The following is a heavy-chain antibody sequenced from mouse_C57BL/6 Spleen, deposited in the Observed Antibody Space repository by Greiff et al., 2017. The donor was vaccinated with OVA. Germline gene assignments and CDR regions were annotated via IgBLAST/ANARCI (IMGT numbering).Heavy chain of an antibody. Sequence: QVQLQQPGAELVMPGASVKLSCKASGYTFTSYWMHWVKQRPGQGLEWIGEIDPSDSYTNYNQKFKGKSTLTVDKSSSTAYMQLSSLTSADAAVYYCARGGSWYFDVWGTGTTVTVSS. J-gene: IGHJ1*03. CDR1: GYTFTSYW. V-gene: IGHV1-69*01. CDR2: IDPSDSYT. CDR3: ARGGSWYFDV.